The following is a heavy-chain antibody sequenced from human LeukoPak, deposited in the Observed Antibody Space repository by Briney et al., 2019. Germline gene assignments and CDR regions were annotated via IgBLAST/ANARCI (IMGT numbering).Heavy chain of an antibody. V-gene: IGHV3-74*01. CDR1: GFTFSSYC. Sequence: GGSLRLSCAASGFTFSSYCMHWVRQVPGKGLVWVSRITSEGSSTSYADSVKGRFTISRDNAKNTLYLQMNSLRAEDTAVYYCARGSSVVALDWGQGTLVTVSS. CDR2: ITSEGSST. CDR3: ARGSSVVALD. J-gene: IGHJ4*02. D-gene: IGHD2-15*01.